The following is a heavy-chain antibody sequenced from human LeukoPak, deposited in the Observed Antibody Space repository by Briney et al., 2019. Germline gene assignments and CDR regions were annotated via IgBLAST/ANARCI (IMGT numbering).Heavy chain of an antibody. V-gene: IGHV1-18*01. CDR2: ISAYKGKT. Sequence: ASVTVSFKASGYTFTIYGISWVRQAPGQGLEWMGWISAYKGKTNYTQKLQGRVTMTTDTSTSTAYMELRSLRSDDTAVYYCARMGGIAAAGTEYFQHWGQGTLVTVSS. J-gene: IGHJ1*01. D-gene: IGHD6-13*01. CDR3: ARMGGIAAAGTEYFQH. CDR1: GYTFTIYG.